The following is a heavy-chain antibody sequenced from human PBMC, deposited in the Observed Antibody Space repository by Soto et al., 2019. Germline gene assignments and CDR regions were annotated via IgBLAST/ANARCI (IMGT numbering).Heavy chain of an antibody. CDR2: IYYSGST. J-gene: IGHJ4*02. CDR1: GGSISSYY. V-gene: IGHV4-59*01. D-gene: IGHD1-1*01. CDR3: ARMPLLYNGNGVPDY. Sequence: SETLSLTCPVSGGSISSYYWSWIRQPPGKGLEWIGYIYYSGSTNYNPSLKSRVTISVDTSKNQFSLKLSSVTAADTAVYYCARMPLLYNGNGVPDYWGQGTLVTVSS.